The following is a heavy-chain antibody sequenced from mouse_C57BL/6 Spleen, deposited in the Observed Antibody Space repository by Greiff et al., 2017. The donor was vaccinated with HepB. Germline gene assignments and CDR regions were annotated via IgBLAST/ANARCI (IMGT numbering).Heavy chain of an antibody. D-gene: IGHD1-1*01. J-gene: IGHJ3*01. CDR2: INYDGSST. CDR1: GFTFSDYY. Sequence: EVKLMESEGGLVQPGSSMKLSCTASGFTFSDYYMAWVRQVPEKGLEWVANINYDGSSTYYLDSLKSRFIISRDNAKNILYLQMSSLKSEDTATYYCARERVYGSSAAWFAYWGQGTLVTVSA. CDR3: ARERVYGSSAAWFAY. V-gene: IGHV5-16*01.